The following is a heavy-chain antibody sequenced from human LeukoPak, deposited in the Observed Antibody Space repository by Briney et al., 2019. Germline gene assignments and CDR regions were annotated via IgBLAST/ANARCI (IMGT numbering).Heavy chain of an antibody. Sequence: SETLSLTCTVSGGSISNFYWSWIRQPPGKGLEWIGSIYYSGSTNYNPSLKSRVTISVDTSKNQFSLRLSSVTAADTALYYCARFRAEATPGGSYQGQRAFDIWGQGTTVTVSS. J-gene: IGHJ3*02. V-gene: IGHV4-59*01. CDR3: ARFRAEATPGGSYQGQRAFDI. CDR1: GGSISNFY. D-gene: IGHD1-26*01. CDR2: IYYSGST.